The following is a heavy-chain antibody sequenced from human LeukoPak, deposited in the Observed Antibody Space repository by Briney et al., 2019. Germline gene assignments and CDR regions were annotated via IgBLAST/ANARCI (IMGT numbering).Heavy chain of an antibody. V-gene: IGHV4-59*01. CDR1: GDSISSYY. CDR3: ATLTGGDDAFDI. D-gene: IGHD4-23*01. J-gene: IGHJ3*02. Sequence: SETLSLTCTVSGDSISSYYCSWIRQPPGKGLEWIGYIYYTGSTNYNPSLKSRVTISVLTSKNRFSLKLSSVTAADTAVYYCATLTGGDDAFDIWGQGTMVTVSS. CDR2: IYYTGST.